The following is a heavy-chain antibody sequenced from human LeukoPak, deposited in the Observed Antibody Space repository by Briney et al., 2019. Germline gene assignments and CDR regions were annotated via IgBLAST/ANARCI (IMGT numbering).Heavy chain of an antibody. CDR1: GSTFRTFD. J-gene: IGHJ3*02. Sequence: GGSLRLSCAASGSTFRTFDMSWVRHAPGKGLEWVSSTTSDGSSSTHADPVKGRFTISRDNSQNTMYLQMNNLRAEDTALYYCARSTVRWAFDIWGQGTMVTVSS. CDR3: ARSTVRWAFDI. V-gene: IGHV3-23*01. CDR2: TTSDGSSS. D-gene: IGHD4-4*01.